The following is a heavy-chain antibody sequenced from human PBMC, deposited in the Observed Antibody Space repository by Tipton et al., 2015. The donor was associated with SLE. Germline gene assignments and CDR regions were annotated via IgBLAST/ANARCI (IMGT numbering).Heavy chain of an antibody. V-gene: IGHV4-39*07. CDR1: GGSISSSSYY. D-gene: IGHD6-13*01. CDR2: IYYSGST. J-gene: IGHJ6*03. CDR3: ASSSWYYNYYYYMDV. Sequence: TLSLTCTVSGGSISSSSYYWGWIRQPPGKGLEWIGSIYYSGSTYYNPSLKSRVTISVDTSKNQFSLKLSSVTAADTAVYYCASSSWYYNYYYYMDVWGKVSTVTVSS.